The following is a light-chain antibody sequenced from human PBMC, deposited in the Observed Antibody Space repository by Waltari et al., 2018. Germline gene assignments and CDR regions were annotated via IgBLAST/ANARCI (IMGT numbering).Light chain of an antibody. CDR1: SSSIGAGYD. Sequence: QSVLTQPPSVSGAPGQRVTIPCTGSSSSIGAGYDVNCYQQLPGTAPKLLIYGNNNRPSGVPDRFSGSKSGTSASLAITGLQAEDEADYYCQSYDSSLSGSVFGGGTILTVL. CDR2: GNN. CDR3: QSYDSSLSGSV. J-gene: IGLJ2*01. V-gene: IGLV1-40*01.